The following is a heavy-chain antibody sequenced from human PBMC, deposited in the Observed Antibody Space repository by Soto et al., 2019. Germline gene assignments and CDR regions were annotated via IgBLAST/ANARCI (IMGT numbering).Heavy chain of an antibody. CDR3: ARFIYYYSSGVYYYYGMDV. J-gene: IGHJ6*02. CDR2: IYPGDSDT. CDR1: GYSFTSYW. D-gene: IGHD3-22*01. Sequence: PGESLKISCKGSGYSFTSYWIGWVRQMPGKGLEWMGIIYPGDSDTRYSPSFQGQVTISADKSISTAYLQWSSLKASDTAMYYCARFIYYYSSGVYYYYGMDVWGQGTTVTVSS. V-gene: IGHV5-51*01.